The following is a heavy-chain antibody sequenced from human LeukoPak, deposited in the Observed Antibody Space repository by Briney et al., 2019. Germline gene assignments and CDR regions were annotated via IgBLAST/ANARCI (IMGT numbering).Heavy chain of an antibody. V-gene: IGHV3-23*01. Sequence: GGSLRLSCAASGFTFSSYAMSWVRQAPGKGLEWVSAISGSGGSTYYADSVKGRFTIPRDNSKNTLYLQMNSLRAEDTAVYYCAKSASLRYFDWLLFGGYFDYWGQGTLVTVSS. CDR3: AKSASLRYFDWLLFGGYFDY. J-gene: IGHJ4*02. CDR2: ISGSGGST. CDR1: GFTFSSYA. D-gene: IGHD3-9*01.